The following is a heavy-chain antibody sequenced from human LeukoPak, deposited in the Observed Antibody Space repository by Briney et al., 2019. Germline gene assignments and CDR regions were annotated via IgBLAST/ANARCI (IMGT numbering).Heavy chain of an antibody. CDR2: INHSGST. J-gene: IGHJ3*02. Sequence: SETLSLTCAVYGGSFSGYYWSWIRQPPGKGLEWIGEINHSGSTNYNPSLKSRVTISVDTSKNQFSLKLSSVTAADTAVYYRASKKPPRYCSSTSCRLINDAFDIWGQGTMVTASS. V-gene: IGHV4-34*01. D-gene: IGHD2-2*01. CDR3: ASKKPPRYCSSTSCRLINDAFDI. CDR1: GGSFSGYY.